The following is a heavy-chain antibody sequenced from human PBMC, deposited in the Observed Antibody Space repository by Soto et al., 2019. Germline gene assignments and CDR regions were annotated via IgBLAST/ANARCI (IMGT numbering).Heavy chain of an antibody. CDR1: GFTFSRYW. J-gene: IGHJ6*03. CDR2: IKQDGSEM. V-gene: IGHV3-7*01. CDR3: ARDGSNYFASGSYLPYSMDV. D-gene: IGHD3-10*01. Sequence: EVQVVESGGGLVQPGGSLRLSCEASGFTFSRYWMTWVRQAPGKGLEWLADIKQDGSEMNYEATVKGRCSISKDNAKNALYLQMNSLRAEDTAVYYCARDGSNYFASGSYLPYSMDVWCKGTPVPGSS.